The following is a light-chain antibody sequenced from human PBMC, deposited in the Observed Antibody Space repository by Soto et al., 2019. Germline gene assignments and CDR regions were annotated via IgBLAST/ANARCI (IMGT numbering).Light chain of an antibody. CDR1: QSVSSY. V-gene: IGKV3-11*01. CDR3: QQRSNWPPWT. J-gene: IGKJ1*01. Sequence: EIVLTQSPATLSLSPGERATLSCRASQSVSSYLAWYQQKPGQAPRLLIYDASNRATGIPAGFSGSGSGTDFSLTISSLEPEAFAVYYCQQRSNWPPWTFGQGTKVEIK. CDR2: DAS.